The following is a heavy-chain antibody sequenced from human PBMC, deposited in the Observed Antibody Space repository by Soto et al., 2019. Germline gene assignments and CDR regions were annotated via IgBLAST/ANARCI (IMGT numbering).Heavy chain of an antibody. CDR2: INPSGGST. CDR3: ARVGPAVGGEPRLRLNY. J-gene: IGHJ4*02. D-gene: IGHD5-12*01. Sequence: ASVKVSCKASGDTFTSHYMHCVRQAPGQGHKWMGIINPSGGSTSYAQKFQGRVTMTRDTSTSTVYMELSSLRSEDTAVYYCARVGPAVGGEPRLRLNYWGQGTLVTVSS. V-gene: IGHV1-46*03. CDR1: GDTFTSHY.